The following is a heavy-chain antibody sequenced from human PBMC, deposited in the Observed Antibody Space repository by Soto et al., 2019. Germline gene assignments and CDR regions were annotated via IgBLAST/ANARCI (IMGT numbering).Heavy chain of an antibody. Sequence: SETLSLTCTVSGGSIRSGGYYWNWIRQHPGKGLEWIGYIYYTGSTYYNPSLKSRITISVDTSKNQFSLKLNSVTAADTAVYYCARDLWGYCGTDCYPLDVWGQGTTVTVSS. CDR3: ARDLWGYCGTDCYPLDV. CDR2: IYYTGST. V-gene: IGHV4-61*08. CDR1: GGSIRSGGYY. J-gene: IGHJ6*02. D-gene: IGHD2-21*02.